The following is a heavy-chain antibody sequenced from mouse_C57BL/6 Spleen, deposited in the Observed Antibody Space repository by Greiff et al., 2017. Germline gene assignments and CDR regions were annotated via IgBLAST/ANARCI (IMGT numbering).Heavy chain of an antibody. J-gene: IGHJ1*03. Sequence: VQLKESGPGLVKPSQSLSLTCSVTGYSITSGYYWNWIRQFPGNKLEWMGYISYGGSNNYNPSLKNRISITRDTSKNQFFLKLNSVTTEDTATYYCALWLRHWYFDVWGTGTTVTVSS. D-gene: IGHD2-2*01. CDR2: ISYGGSN. CDR1: GYSITSGYY. V-gene: IGHV3-6*01. CDR3: ALWLRHWYFDV.